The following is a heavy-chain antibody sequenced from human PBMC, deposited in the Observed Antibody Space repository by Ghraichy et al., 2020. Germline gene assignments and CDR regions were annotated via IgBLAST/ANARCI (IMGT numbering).Heavy chain of an antibody. CDR2: MNPNSGNT. CDR1: GYTFTSYD. D-gene: IGHD3-3*01. J-gene: IGHJ6*02. Sequence: ASVKVSCKASGYTFTSYDINWVRQATGQGLEWMGWMNPNSGNTGYAQKFQGRVTMTRNTSISTAYMELSSLRSEDTAVYYCAREGTYYDFWKSLPYYYGMDVWGQGTTVTVSS. CDR3: AREGTYYDFWKSLPYYYGMDV. V-gene: IGHV1-8*01.